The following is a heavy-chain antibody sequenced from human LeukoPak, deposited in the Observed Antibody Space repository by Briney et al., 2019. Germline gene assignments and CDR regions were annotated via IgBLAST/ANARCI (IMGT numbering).Heavy chain of an antibody. CDR3: ARLRRNSDRSDFFYYYDR. V-gene: IGHV3-21*01. Sequence: GGSLRLSCAASGFTFSDYSMNWVRQAPGKGLEWVASVNTVSSYIYYADSMRGRFTISRDNAKNSLFLQMNSLRAEDTAVYYCARLRRNSDRSDFFYYYDRWGQGTLVTVSS. CDR1: GFTFSDYS. D-gene: IGHD3-22*01. J-gene: IGHJ4*02. CDR2: VNTVSSYI.